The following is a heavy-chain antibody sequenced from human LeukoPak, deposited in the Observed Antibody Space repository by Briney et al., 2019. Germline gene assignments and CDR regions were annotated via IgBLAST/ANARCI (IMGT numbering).Heavy chain of an antibody. CDR3: ARMSGSIFGVVYFDY. CDR2: IYHSGTT. J-gene: IGHJ4*02. CDR1: GYSINSGYY. V-gene: IGHV4-38-2*01. D-gene: IGHD3-3*01. Sequence: SETLSLTCAVSGYSINSGYYWGWIRQPPGKGLEWIGSIYHSGTTYYNPSLKSRVTISVDTYKNQFSLKLSSVTAADTAVYYCARMSGSIFGVVYFDYWGQGTLVTVSS.